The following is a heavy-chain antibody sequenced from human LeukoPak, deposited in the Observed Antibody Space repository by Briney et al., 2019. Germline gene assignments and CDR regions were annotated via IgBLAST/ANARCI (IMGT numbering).Heavy chain of an antibody. CDR3: ARLTAAPGDWFDP. Sequence: GASVTVSCKASGYTFTSYAMHWVRQAPGQRLEWMGWINAGNGNTKYSQKFQGRVTITRDTSASTAYMELSSLRSEDTAVYYCARLTAAPGDWFDPWGQGTLVTVSS. D-gene: IGHD2-21*02. J-gene: IGHJ5*02. V-gene: IGHV1-3*01. CDR2: INAGNGNT. CDR1: GYTFTSYA.